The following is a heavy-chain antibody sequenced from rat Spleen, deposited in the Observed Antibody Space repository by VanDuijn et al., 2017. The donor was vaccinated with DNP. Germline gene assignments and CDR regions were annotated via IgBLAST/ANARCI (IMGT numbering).Heavy chain of an antibody. J-gene: IGHJ2*01. Sequence: EVQLVESGGGLVLPGRSLKLSCAASGFSFSNYAMGWVRQAPTKGLEWVATIIFDGSPTYYRDSVKGRFTISRDNARSILYLQMDSLRSDDTATYYCARRQQLFYFDHWGQGVMVTVSS. CDR2: IIFDGSPT. CDR3: ARRQQLFYFDH. CDR1: GFSFSNYA. D-gene: IGHD1-10*01. V-gene: IGHV5-29*01.